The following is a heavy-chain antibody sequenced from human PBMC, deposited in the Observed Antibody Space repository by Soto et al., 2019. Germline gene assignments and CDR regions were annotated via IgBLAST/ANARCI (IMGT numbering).Heavy chain of an antibody. CDR2: ISGSGGST. CDR3: AKDRTPNSSSWYYFDY. J-gene: IGHJ4*02. Sequence: GGSLRLSCAASGFTFSSYAMSWVRQAPGKGLEWVSAISGSGGSTYYADSVKGRFTISRDNSKNTLYLQMNSLRAEDTAVYYCAKDRTPNSSSWYYFDYWGQGTLVTVSS. CDR1: GFTFSSYA. D-gene: IGHD6-13*01. V-gene: IGHV3-23*01.